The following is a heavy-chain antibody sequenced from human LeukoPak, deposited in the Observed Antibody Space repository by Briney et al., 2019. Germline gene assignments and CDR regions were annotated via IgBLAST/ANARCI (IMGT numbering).Heavy chain of an antibody. V-gene: IGHV1-46*01. D-gene: IGHD2-2*01. J-gene: IGHJ4*02. CDR2: INPSGGST. Sequence: GASVKVSCKASGYRFTSYDMHWVRQAPGQGLEWMGIINPSGGSTSYAQRFQSRVAMTRDTSTTTVYMEVNSLTSEDTAVYFCARDGPTAAPFDYWGQGTLVTVSS. CDR3: ARDGPTAAPFDY. CDR1: GYRFTSYD.